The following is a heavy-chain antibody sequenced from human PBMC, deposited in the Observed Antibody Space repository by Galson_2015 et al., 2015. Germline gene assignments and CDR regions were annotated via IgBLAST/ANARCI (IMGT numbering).Heavy chain of an antibody. J-gene: IGHJ4*02. V-gene: IGHV3-23*01. CDR1: GFSIATYA. CDR2: ISGNSGAI. D-gene: IGHD3-10*01. CDR3: ARDRPGISFPFDS. Sequence: SLRLSCAGSGFSIATYAMNWVRQAPGKGLEWVAAISGNSGAIYYADSVKDRFAISRDNSNNTLFLQMNSLRADDTAVYYCARDRPGISFPFDSWGQGTLVAVSS.